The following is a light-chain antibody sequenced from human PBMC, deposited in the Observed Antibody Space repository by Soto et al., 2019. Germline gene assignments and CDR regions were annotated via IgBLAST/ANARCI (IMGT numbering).Light chain of an antibody. CDR3: SSYAGSNNVV. J-gene: IGLJ2*01. CDR2: EVS. CDR1: SSDVGGYNY. Sequence: QSVLTQPPSASGSPGQSVTISCTGTSSDVGGYNYVSWYQQHPGKAPKLMIYEVSKRPSGVPDRFSGSKSGNTASLTVSGLQPEDEADYYCSSYAGSNNVVFGRGTKVTVL. V-gene: IGLV2-8*01.